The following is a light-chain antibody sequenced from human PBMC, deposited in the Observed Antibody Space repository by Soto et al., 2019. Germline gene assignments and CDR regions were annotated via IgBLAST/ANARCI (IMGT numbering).Light chain of an antibody. J-gene: IGKJ2*01. CDR3: HQYGSSPYT. V-gene: IGKV3-20*01. CDR1: QSVNSSY. CDR2: GAS. Sequence: IVSTQSQGTLSLSPGERATLSCRASQSVNSSYLAWYQQKPGQAPRLLLYGASSRATGIPDRFSGSGSGTHFTLTISRLEPEDFAVYYCHQYGSSPYTFGQGTKLEIK.